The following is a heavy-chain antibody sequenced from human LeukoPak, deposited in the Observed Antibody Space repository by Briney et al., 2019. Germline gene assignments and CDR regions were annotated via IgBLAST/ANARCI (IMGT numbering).Heavy chain of an antibody. CDR1: GFTFSSYG. D-gene: IGHD2-2*01. CDR3: AKAGSIVVVPAALDY. Sequence: GGSLRLSCAASGFTFSSYGMHWVRQAPGKGLEWVAFIRYDGSNKYYADSVKGRFTIPRDNSKNTLYLQMNSLRAEDTAVYYCAKAGSIVVVPAALDYWGQGTLVTVSS. V-gene: IGHV3-30*02. J-gene: IGHJ4*02. CDR2: IRYDGSNK.